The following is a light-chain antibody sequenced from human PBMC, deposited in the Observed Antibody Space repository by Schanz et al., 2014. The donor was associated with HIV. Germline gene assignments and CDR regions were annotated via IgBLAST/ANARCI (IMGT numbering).Light chain of an antibody. V-gene: IGLV1-40*01. Sequence: QSVLTQPPSVSGAPGQRVTISCTGSRSNIGAGYDVHWYQQLPGTAPKLLLYGNTNRPSGVPDRFSGSKSGTSVSLAITGLQAEDEADYYCSSYAGSNSYVFGTGTKLTVL. J-gene: IGLJ1*01. CDR2: GNT. CDR3: SSYAGSNSYV. CDR1: RSNIGAGYD.